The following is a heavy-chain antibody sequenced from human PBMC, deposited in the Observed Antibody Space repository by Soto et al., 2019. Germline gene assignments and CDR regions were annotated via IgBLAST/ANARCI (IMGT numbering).Heavy chain of an antibody. CDR3: ALGYCTNGVCGRNWFDP. V-gene: IGHV1-24*01. CDR1: GYTLTELS. CDR2: FDPEDGET. Sequence: ASVKVSCKVSGYTLTELSMHWVRQAPGKGLEWMGGFDPEDGETIYAQKFQGRVTMTEDTSTDTAYMELSSLRSEDTAVYYCALGYCTNGVCGRNWFDPWGQGTRVTVSS. D-gene: IGHD2-8*01. J-gene: IGHJ5*02.